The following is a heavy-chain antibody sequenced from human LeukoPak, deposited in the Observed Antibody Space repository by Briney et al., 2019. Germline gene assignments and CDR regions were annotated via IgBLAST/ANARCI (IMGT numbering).Heavy chain of an antibody. J-gene: IGHJ4*02. CDR3: ARSKSYSSGWTDFDY. Sequence: PGRSLRLSCAASGFTFSNYDMHWVRQAPGKGLEWVSVIGTAGNTYYLGSVKGRFTISRENAKNSLYLQMNSLRAGDTAIYYCARSKSYSSGWTDFDYWGQGTLVTVSS. CDR1: GFTFSNYD. D-gene: IGHD6-19*01. CDR2: IGTAGNT. V-gene: IGHV3-13*01.